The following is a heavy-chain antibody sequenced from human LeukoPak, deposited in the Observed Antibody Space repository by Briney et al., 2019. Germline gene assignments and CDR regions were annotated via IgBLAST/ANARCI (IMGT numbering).Heavy chain of an antibody. D-gene: IGHD1-7*01. V-gene: IGHV3-11*06. CDR1: GFTFSDYY. Sequence: KPGGSLILSCAASGFTFSDYYMSWIRQAPGKGLEWVSYISSSSSYTNYADSVKGRFTISRDNAKNSLYLQMNSLRAEDTAVYYCARDGITGTTVGWFDPWGQGTLVTVSS. CDR3: ARDGITGTTVGWFDP. CDR2: ISSSSSYT. J-gene: IGHJ5*02.